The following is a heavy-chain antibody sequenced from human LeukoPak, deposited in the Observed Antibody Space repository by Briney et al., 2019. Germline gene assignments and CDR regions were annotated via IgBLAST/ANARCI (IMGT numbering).Heavy chain of an antibody. V-gene: IGHV4-38-2*02. CDR3: ARTASRYFDWLLSEDNXFDP. Sequence: PSETLSLTCSVSGYSISSGYYGGWIRQAPGKGLEWIGSMYHSGTTYYKPSLKSRVTLSVDTSKNQFSLKLSSVTAADTAVYYCARTASRYFDWLLSEDNXFDPXGQGTLVTVX. J-gene: IGHJ5*02. CDR1: GYSISSGYY. CDR2: MYHSGTT. D-gene: IGHD3-9*01.